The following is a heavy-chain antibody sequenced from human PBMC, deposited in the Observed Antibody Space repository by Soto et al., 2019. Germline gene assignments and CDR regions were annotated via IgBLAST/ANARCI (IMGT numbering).Heavy chain of an antibody. D-gene: IGHD3-22*01. V-gene: IGHV3-30-3*01. CDR1: GFNFSSNA. CDR3: ATTNYYDSSALT. Sequence: GGSLRLSCAASGFNFSSNAMHWVRQAPGKGLEWVEVISYDGSNKYKTDSVKGRFTISRDNSKNMLFLQMNSLRAEDTAVYYCATTNYYDSSALTWGQGSLVTVSS. CDR2: ISYDGSNK. J-gene: IGHJ5*02.